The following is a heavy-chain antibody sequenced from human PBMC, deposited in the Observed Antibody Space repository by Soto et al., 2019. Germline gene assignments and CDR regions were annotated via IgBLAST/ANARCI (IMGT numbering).Heavy chain of an antibody. J-gene: IGHJ5*02. CDR1: QYKFTNYC. V-gene: IGHV1-46*01. Sequence: ASVKVSCKASQYKFTNYCVHWVRQAPGQGLEWMGIINPSGGSTNYARRFRGRVTMTRDTSTSTAYMELRSLRSDDTAVYYCARDGNYPVGWFDPWGQGTLVTVSS. CDR2: INPSGGST. D-gene: IGHD3-3*01. CDR3: ARDGNYPVGWFDP.